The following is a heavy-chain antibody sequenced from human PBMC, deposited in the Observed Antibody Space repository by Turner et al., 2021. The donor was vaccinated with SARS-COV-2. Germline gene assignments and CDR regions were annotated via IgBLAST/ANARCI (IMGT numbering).Heavy chain of an antibody. CDR3: ARDYYDFWSGKSFKHASFDY. D-gene: IGHD3-3*01. V-gene: IGHV3-21*01. Sequence: EVQLVESGGGLVKPGGSLRLSCAASGFTFSSYSMNWVGQAPGKVLECVSSISSRISYIYYADSVKGRFTISRDNDKNSLYLQMNSLRAEDTAVYYCARDYYDFWSGKSFKHASFDYWGQGTLVTVSS. CDR2: ISSRISYI. J-gene: IGHJ4*02. CDR1: GFTFSSYS.